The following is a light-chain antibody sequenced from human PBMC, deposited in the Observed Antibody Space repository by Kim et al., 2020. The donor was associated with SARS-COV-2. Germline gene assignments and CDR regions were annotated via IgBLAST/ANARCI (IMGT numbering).Light chain of an antibody. CDR3: QQYKTYSQTGT. CDR1: HSVSDF. CDR2: RAS. V-gene: IGKV1-5*03. Sequence: VGVRDTMTCRAAHSVSDFLAWYQHRPSKAPKLLIYRASSLDSWASSRYSGSGSGTEFSLTIDSLQPDDPAIYYCQQYKTYSQTGTFGQGTKVDIK. J-gene: IGKJ1*01.